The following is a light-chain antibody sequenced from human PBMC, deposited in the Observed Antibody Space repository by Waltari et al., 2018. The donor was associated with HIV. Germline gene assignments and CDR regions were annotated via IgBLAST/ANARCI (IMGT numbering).Light chain of an antibody. V-gene: IGLV2-11*01. CDR3: CTYAAKYVI. CDR1: GSDVGNFNF. Sequence: QSALTQPRSVSGSPGQSVTISCTGTGSDVGNFNFPSWYQHHPGKAPKLVMYDVTKRPSGVPDRFSGSKSGNAASLTISGLHTEDEADYYCCTYAAKYVICGGGTKLTVL. J-gene: IGLJ2*01. CDR2: DVT.